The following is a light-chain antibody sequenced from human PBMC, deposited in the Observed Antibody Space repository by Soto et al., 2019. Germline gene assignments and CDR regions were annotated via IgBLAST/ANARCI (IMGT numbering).Light chain of an antibody. CDR3: QQCGSSTFT. J-gene: IGKJ3*01. CDR1: QSVSSSY. V-gene: IGKV3-20*01. Sequence: EIVLTQSPGTLSLSPGERATLSCRASQSVSSSYLVWYQQKSGQAPRLLTYDASTRATGIPDRFSGSGSGTDFTLTISRLEPEDFAVYYCQQCGSSTFTFGPGTKVDIK. CDR2: DAS.